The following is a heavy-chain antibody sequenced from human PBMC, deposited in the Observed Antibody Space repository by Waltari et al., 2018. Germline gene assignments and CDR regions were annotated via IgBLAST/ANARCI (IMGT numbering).Heavy chain of an antibody. Sequence: EVQLVESGGALVQPGGSLKLACAASGFVFSDPAMHWVRQASGQGLEWVGSIKSKANNYATTYGASVKGRFTISRDDSHSTVYLQMTSLRTEDTAVYFCTSDTSRWDDYYHDYWGQGTLVTVSS. CDR1: GFVFSDPA. D-gene: IGHD1-1*01. V-gene: IGHV3-73*01. CDR3: TSDTSRWDDYYHDY. J-gene: IGHJ4*02. CDR2: IKSKANNYAT.